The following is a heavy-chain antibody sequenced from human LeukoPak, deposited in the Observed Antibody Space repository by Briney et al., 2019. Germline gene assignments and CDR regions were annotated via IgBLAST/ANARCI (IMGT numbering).Heavy chain of an antibody. J-gene: IGHJ5*02. CDR1: GFTFSSYW. CDR3: ARDRYCSSTSCYSGAFGWFDP. CDR2: IRQDGSEK. Sequence: GGSLRLSCAASGFTFSSYWMSWVRQAPGKGLEWVANIRQDGSEKYYVDSVKGRFTISRDNAKNSLYLQMNSLRAEDTAVYYCARDRYCSSTSCYSGAFGWFDPWGQGTLVTVSS. D-gene: IGHD2-2*01. V-gene: IGHV3-7*01.